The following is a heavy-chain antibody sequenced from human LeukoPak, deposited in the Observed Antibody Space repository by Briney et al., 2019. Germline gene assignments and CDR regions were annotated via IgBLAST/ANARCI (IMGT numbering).Heavy chain of an antibody. J-gene: IGHJ4*02. V-gene: IGHV3-33*01. CDR3: ARLGRRAAVAGLFDY. CDR1: GFTFSSYG. D-gene: IGHD6-19*01. Sequence: PGRSLRLSCAASGFTFSSYGMHWVRQAPGKGLEWVAVIWYDGSTKYYADSVKGRFTISRDNSKNTLYLQMNSLRAEDTAVYYCARLGRRAAVAGLFDYWGQGTLVTVSS. CDR2: IWYDGSTK.